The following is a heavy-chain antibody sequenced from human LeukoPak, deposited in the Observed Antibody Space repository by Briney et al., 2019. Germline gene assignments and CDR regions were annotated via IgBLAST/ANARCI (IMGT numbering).Heavy chain of an antibody. D-gene: IGHD5-12*01. Sequence: PSETLSLTCTVSGGFISTHYWSWIRQPPGKGLEWIGYLYYNGDKNFNPSLKSRVTISMDTSKNQSSLKQTSVTAADTAVYYCTRGLRFSGYDYQKLPDSWGQGSRVTVSS. V-gene: IGHV4-59*11. J-gene: IGHJ4*02. CDR2: LYYNGDK. CDR3: TRGLRFSGYDYQKLPDS. CDR1: GGFISTHY.